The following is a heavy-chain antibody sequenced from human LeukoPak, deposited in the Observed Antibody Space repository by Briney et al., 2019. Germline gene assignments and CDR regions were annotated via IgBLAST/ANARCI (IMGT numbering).Heavy chain of an antibody. CDR3: ARGLRIAAGAN. Sequence: KASETLSLTRTVSGLSNSSTNHYCGWIRQPPGKGLEWIGCMSYSGSTYYNPSLKSRVTISKDTSKNQFSLKVSSVTAADTAVYYCARGLRIAAGANWGQGMLVTVSS. J-gene: IGHJ4*02. CDR1: GLSNSSTNHY. CDR2: MSYSGST. V-gene: IGHV4-39*07. D-gene: IGHD6-13*01.